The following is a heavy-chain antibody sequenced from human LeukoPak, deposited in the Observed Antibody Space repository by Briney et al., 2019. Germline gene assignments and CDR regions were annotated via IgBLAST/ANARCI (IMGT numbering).Heavy chain of an antibody. CDR3: ARDQVAATNYMDV. CDR2: INWNGGST. CDR1: GFTFSDYY. V-gene: IGHV3-20*04. Sequence: SGGSLRLSCAASGFTFSDYYMSWVRQAPGKGLEWVSGINWNGGSTGYADSVKGRFTISRDNAKNSLYLQMNSLRAEDTALYYCARDQVAATNYMDVWGKGTTVTVSS. D-gene: IGHD2-15*01. J-gene: IGHJ6*03.